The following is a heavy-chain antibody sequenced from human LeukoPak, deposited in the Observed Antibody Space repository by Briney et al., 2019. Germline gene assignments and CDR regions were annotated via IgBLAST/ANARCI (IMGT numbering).Heavy chain of an antibody. J-gene: IGHJ5*02. CDR2: INHSGST. D-gene: IGHD1-1*01. V-gene: IGHV4-34*01. Sequence: SETLSLTCAVYGGAFSGYYWSWVRQPPRKGLEWIGEINHSGSTNYNPSLKSRVTISVDTSKNQFSLKLSSVTAADTAVYYCARVSTGTNWFDPWGQGTLVTVSS. CDR1: GGAFSGYY. CDR3: ARVSTGTNWFDP.